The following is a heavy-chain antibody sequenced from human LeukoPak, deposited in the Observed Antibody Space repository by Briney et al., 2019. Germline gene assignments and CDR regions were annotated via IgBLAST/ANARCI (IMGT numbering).Heavy chain of an antibody. Sequence: SGPTLVNPTQTLTLTYTFSGFSLSTSGVGGGWIRQPPEKALEWLALIYWDDDKRYNPSLRSRLTIAKDTSKNQVVLTMTHMDPVDTATYYCAHRRMAAGFDYWGQGTLVTVSS. J-gene: IGHJ4*02. CDR3: AHRRMAAGFDY. V-gene: IGHV2-5*02. CDR2: IYWDDDK. CDR1: GFSLSTSGVG. D-gene: IGHD6-13*01.